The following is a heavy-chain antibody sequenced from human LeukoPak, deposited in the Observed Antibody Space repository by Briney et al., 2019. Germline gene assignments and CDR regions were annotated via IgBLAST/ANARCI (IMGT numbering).Heavy chain of an antibody. V-gene: IGHV1-69*05. CDR1: GGTFSSYA. CDR3: ARWLTAGGGIAVAGTPGYFDL. Sequence: ASVTVSCKASGGTFSSYAISWVRQAPGQGLEWMGGIIPIFGTANYAQKFQGRVTITTDESTSTAYMELSSLRSEDTAVYYCARWLTAGGGIAVAGTPGYFDLWGRGTLVTVSS. CDR2: IIPIFGTA. D-gene: IGHD6-19*01. J-gene: IGHJ2*01.